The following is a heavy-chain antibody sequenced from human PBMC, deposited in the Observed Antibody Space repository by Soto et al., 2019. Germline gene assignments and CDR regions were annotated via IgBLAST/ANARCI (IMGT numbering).Heavy chain of an antibody. Sequence: EVQLVESGGGLVQPGGSLRLSCAASGFSFSNYAMDWVRQAPGKGLEWVSYISGSSSNIRYADSVKGRFIISRDNAKSSVYLQMNSLRADDTAVYYCARDPSRGSDWARYFDLWGRGTLVTVSS. CDR3: ARDPSRGSDWARYFDL. CDR2: ISGSSSNI. J-gene: IGHJ2*01. D-gene: IGHD1-26*01. V-gene: IGHV3-48*01. CDR1: GFSFSNYA.